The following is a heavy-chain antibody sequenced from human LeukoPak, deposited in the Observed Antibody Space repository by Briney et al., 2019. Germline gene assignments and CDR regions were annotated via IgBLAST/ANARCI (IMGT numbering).Heavy chain of an antibody. CDR3: ARDLPKTGYVGAFDI. V-gene: IGHV1-2*02. Sequence: LWASVKVSCKASGYTFTGYYIHWVRQAPGQGLEWMGWINPNSGGATYAQSFKGRVTMTRDTSISTAYMELSSLTSDDTAVYYCARDLPKTGYVGAFDIWGQGTMVIVSS. J-gene: IGHJ3*02. CDR2: INPNSGGA. CDR1: GYTFTGYY. D-gene: IGHD5-12*01.